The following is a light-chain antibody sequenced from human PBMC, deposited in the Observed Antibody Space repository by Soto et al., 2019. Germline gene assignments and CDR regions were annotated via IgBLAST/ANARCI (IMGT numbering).Light chain of an antibody. V-gene: IGLV7-43*01. CDR3: LLYYGGARV. J-gene: IGLJ2*01. CDR1: TGAVTSGYF. Sequence: QAVVTQEPSLTVSPGGTVTLTCASNTGAVTSGYFPNWFQQKPGQAPRPLIYSTSNKHSWTPARFSGSLLGGKAAPTLSGVQPEDEAEYYCLLYYGGARVFGGGTKLTVL. CDR2: STS.